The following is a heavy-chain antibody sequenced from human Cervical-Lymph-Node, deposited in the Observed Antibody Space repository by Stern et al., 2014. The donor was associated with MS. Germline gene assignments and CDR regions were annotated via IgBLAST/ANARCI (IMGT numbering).Heavy chain of an antibody. D-gene: IGHD2-2*01. CDR2: IWYDGSNK. CDR1: GFTFSSYG. V-gene: IGHV3-33*01. J-gene: IGHJ6*02. CDR3: ARDPNIVVVPAAAFYYYYGMDV. Sequence: VQLVESGGGVVQPGRSLRLSCAASGFTFSSYGMHWVRQAPGKGLEWVAVIWYDGSNKYYADSVKGRFTISRDNSKNTLYLQMNSLRAEDTAVYYCARDPNIVVVPAAAFYYYYGMDVWGQGTTVTVSS.